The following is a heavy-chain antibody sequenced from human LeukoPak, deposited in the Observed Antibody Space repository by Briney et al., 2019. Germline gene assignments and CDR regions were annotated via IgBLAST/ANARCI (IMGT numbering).Heavy chain of an antibody. V-gene: IGHV1-69*01. D-gene: IGHD3-22*01. CDR3: ARDRVFYYDSSGYYDY. J-gene: IGHJ4*02. Sequence: KVSCXXSGGTFSSYAISWVRQAPGQGLEWMGGIIPIFGTANYAQKFQGRVTITADESTSTAYMELSSLRSEDTAVYYCARDRVFYYDSSGYYDYWGQGTLVTVSS. CDR1: GGTFSSYA. CDR2: IIPIFGTA.